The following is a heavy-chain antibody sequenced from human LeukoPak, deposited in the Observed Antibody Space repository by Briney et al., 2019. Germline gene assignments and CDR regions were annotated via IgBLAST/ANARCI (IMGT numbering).Heavy chain of an antibody. CDR1: GYTFTSYG. J-gene: IGHJ5*02. D-gene: IGHD3-10*01. CDR2: ISAYNGNT. Sequence: ASVKVSCKASGYTFTSYGISWVRQAPGQGLEWMGWISAYNGNTNYAQKLQGRVTMTTDTSTSTAYMELRSLRSDDTAVYYCARDPDMVRGVTASYSSSFDPWGQGTLVTVSS. CDR3: ARDPDMVRGVTASYSSSFDP. V-gene: IGHV1-18*01.